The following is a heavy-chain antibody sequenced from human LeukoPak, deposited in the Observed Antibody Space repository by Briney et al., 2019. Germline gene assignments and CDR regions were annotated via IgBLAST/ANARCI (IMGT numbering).Heavy chain of an antibody. V-gene: IGHV3-7*03. CDR3: ARGGGLDV. J-gene: IGHJ6*02. CDR1: GFTFSSYW. CDR2: TNHNGNEN. D-gene: IGHD3-16*01. Sequence: GGSLRLSCAASGFTFSSYWMNWARQAPGKGLEWVASTNHNGNENYYVDSVKGRFTISRDNAKNSLYLQMNNLRAEDTAVYFCARGGGLDVWGQGATVTVSS.